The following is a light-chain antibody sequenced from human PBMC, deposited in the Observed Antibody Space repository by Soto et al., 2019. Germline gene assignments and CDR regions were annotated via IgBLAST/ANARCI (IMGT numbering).Light chain of an antibody. Sequence: IVVTQAPGTLSLIPGERATLSCRASQIVSSGFLAWYQQKPGQAPRLLIYAASSRATGIPDRFSGSGSGTDFTLTISRLEPEDFAVYYCQQRGNSPWTFGQGTKVDIK. V-gene: IGKV3-20*01. CDR3: QQRGNSPWT. J-gene: IGKJ1*01. CDR1: QIVSSGF. CDR2: AAS.